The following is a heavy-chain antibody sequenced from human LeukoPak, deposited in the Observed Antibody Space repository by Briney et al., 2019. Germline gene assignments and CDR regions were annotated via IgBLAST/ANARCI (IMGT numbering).Heavy chain of an antibody. Sequence: GGSLRLSCAASGFTVSSNYMSWVRQAPGKGLEWVSVIYRNDNAYYADSVKGRFTISRDNSKNTLYLQMNSLRAEDTAVYYCARDSAYCSGGSCYGFDNWGQGTLVIVSS. D-gene: IGHD2-15*01. CDR1: GFTVSSNY. V-gene: IGHV3-53*01. J-gene: IGHJ4*02. CDR3: ARDSAYCSGGSCYGFDN. CDR2: IYRNDNA.